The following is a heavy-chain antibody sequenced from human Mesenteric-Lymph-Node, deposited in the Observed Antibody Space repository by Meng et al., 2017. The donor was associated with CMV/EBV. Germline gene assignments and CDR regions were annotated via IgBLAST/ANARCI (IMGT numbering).Heavy chain of an antibody. V-gene: IGHV4-59*01. CDR2: IYYSGST. J-gene: IGHJ5*02. Sequence: SETLSLTCAVFGESFSGYYWSWIRQPPGKGLEWIGYIYYSGSTNYNPSLKSRVTISVDTSKNQFSLKLSSVTAADTAVYYCARGRAWFDPWGQGTLVTVSS. CDR3: ARGRAWFDP. CDR1: GESFSGYY.